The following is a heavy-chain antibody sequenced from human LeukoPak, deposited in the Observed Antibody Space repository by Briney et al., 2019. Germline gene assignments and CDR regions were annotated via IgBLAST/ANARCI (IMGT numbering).Heavy chain of an antibody. CDR3: ARGSSWAFDI. Sequence: TGGSLRLSCAASGFTFSSYAMHWVRQAPGKGLEWVAFIQYDGSTEYYADSGKGRFTISRDKSKKTMYLQMNTLRAEDTAVYYCARGSSWAFDIWGQGTKVTVSS. CDR2: IQYDGSTE. J-gene: IGHJ3*02. CDR1: GFTFSSYA. V-gene: IGHV3-30*02.